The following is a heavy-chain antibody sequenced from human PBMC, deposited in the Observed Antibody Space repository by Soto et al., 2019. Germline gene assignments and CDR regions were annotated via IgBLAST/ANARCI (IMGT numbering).Heavy chain of an antibody. J-gene: IGHJ6*02. Sequence: SETLPLTCTGSGGSISSYYWSWIRQPTGKGLEWIGYIYYSGSTNYNPSLKSRVTISVDTSKNQFSLKLSSVTAADTAVYYCARDRQHGSGSYYKIYYYGMDVWGQGTTVTVSS. CDR2: IYYSGST. CDR1: GGSISSYY. D-gene: IGHD3-10*01. CDR3: ARDRQHGSGSYYKIYYYGMDV. V-gene: IGHV4-59*01.